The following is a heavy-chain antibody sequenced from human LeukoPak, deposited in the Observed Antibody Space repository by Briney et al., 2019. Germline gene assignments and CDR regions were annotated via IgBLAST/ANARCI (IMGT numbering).Heavy chain of an antibody. V-gene: IGHV4-59*01. J-gene: IGHJ4*02. CDR3: ARGRGTTVTTARFDY. CDR1: GGSISSYY. D-gene: IGHD4-17*01. CDR2: IYYSGST. Sequence: SETLSLTCTVSGGSISSYYWGWIRQPPGKGLEWIGYIYYSGSTNYNPSLKSRVTISVDTSKNQFSLKLSSVTAADTAVYYCARGRGTTVTTARFDYWGQGTLVTVSS.